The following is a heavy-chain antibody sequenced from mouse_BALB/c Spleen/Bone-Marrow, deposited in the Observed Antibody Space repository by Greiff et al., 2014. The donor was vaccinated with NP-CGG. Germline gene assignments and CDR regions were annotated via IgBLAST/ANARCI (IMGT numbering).Heavy chain of an antibody. V-gene: IGHV1S41*01. CDR2: IAPGSGST. CDR3: ARERYGYDGWYFDV. Sequence: DLVKPGASVKLSRKTSGYTFTNYWINWIKQRPGQGLEWLGRIAPGSGSTYYNEMFKVKAPLTVDTSSSTAYIQLGSLSSEDSAVYFCARERYGYDGWYFDVWGAGTTVTVSS. D-gene: IGHD2-2*01. CDR1: GYTFTNYW. J-gene: IGHJ1*01.